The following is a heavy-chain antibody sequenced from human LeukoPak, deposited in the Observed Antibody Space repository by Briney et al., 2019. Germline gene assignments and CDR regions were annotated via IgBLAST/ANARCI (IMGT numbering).Heavy chain of an antibody. CDR3: ARSHDFWSGYFRFDP. CDR1: GYSISSGYY. D-gene: IGHD3-3*01. Sequence: SETLSLTCAVSGYSISSGYYWGWIRQPPGKGLEWIGSIYTSGSTNYNPSLKSRVTISVDTSKNQFSLKLSSVTAADTAVYYCARSHDFWSGYFRFDPWGQGTLVTVSS. V-gene: IGHV4-38-2*01. CDR2: IYTSGST. J-gene: IGHJ5*02.